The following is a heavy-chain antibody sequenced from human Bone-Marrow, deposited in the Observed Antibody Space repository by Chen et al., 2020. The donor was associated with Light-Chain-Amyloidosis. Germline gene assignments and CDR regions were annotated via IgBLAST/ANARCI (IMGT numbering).Heavy chain of an antibody. V-gene: IGHV3-43*02. D-gene: IGHD2-2*01. CDR3: AKVGSLQPAAYYCMDV. Sequence: EGKRGEEGGGGEKKGGCLRLSCVGGGFTFETYAIHWVRQTPGRGLEWIALINRNGDSTFYADSAKGRFTISRDNSKNSLYLQMNLLPLSSSCFYYCAKVGSLQPAAYYCMDVWGQGTTVTVSS. J-gene: IGHJ6*02. CDR2: INRNGDST. CDR1: GFTFETYA.